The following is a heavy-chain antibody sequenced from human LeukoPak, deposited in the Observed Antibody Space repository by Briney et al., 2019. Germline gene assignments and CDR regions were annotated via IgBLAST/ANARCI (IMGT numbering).Heavy chain of an antibody. D-gene: IGHD4-11*01. J-gene: IGHJ4*02. CDR2: IIPIFGTA. CDR3: ARGRTVTTFGPKLSEEMFDY. V-gene: IGHV1-69*13. CDR1: GGTFSSYA. Sequence: GASVKVSCKASGGTFSSYAISWVRQAPGQGLEWMGGIIPIFGTANYAQKFQGRVTITADESTSTAYMELSSLRSEDTAVYYCARGRTVTTFGPKLSEEMFDYWGQGTLVTVSS.